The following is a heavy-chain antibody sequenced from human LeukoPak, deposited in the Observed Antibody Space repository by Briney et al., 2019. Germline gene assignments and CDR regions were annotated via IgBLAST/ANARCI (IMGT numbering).Heavy chain of an antibody. V-gene: IGHV4-30-4*01. Sequence: PSQTLSLICTVSGGSISSGDYYWSWIRQPPGKGLEWIAYMYYSGSTYYNPPLKSRVTMSADTSKNQLSLKLSSVTAADTAVYYCARPYYYDSRIDPWGQGILVTVSS. J-gene: IGHJ5*02. D-gene: IGHD3-22*01. CDR3: ARPYYYDSRIDP. CDR1: GGSISSGDYY. CDR2: MYYSGST.